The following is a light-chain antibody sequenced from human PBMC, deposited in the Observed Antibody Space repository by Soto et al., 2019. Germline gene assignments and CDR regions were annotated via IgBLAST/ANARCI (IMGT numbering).Light chain of an antibody. V-gene: IGKV1-5*03. CDR3: QHYNSYPYS. CDR1: QTINEW. J-gene: IGKJ2*03. Sequence: DIQMTQSPSTLSASVGERVTITCRASQTINEWLAWYQQKIGKAPKVLIYQASTLANAVPSRFSGSGSGTTFTLTISSLHPDDFATYYCQHYNSYPYSVGQGTKLEI. CDR2: QAS.